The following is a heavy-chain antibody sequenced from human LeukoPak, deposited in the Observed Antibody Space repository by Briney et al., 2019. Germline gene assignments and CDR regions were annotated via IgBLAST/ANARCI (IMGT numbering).Heavy chain of an antibody. J-gene: IGHJ4*02. CDR3: ARRDWNGQYYFDC. CDR2: IYPADSDT. CDR1: GYSFTTYW. Sequence: GESLKISCKGSGYSFTTYWIAWVRQMPGKGLECMGIIYPADSDTRYSPSFQGQVTISADKSITTAYLQWSSLKASDTAMYCCARRDWNGQYYFDCWGQGTLVTVSS. V-gene: IGHV5-51*01. D-gene: IGHD1-1*01.